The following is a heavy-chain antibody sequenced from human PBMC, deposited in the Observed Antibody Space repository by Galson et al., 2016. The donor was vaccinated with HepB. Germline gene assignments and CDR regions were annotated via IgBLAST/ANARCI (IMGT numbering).Heavy chain of an antibody. Sequence: SLRLSCAASGFTFSSHNFNWVRQAPGKGLEWVSSVSGNSTYIYYADSVKGRFTISRDNAKDSLYLQMNSRRAEDTAIYYCARGDCSGFNCYWAEFFQHWGQGTLVTVSS. V-gene: IGHV3-21*01. CDR2: VSGNSTYI. D-gene: IGHD2-15*01. CDR1: GFTFSSHN. CDR3: ARGDCSGFNCYWAEFFQH. J-gene: IGHJ1*01.